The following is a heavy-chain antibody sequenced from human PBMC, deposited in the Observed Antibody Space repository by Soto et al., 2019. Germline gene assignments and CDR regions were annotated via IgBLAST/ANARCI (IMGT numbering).Heavy chain of an antibody. CDR2: INAGNGNT. D-gene: IGHD2-2*01. CDR1: GYTFTSYS. V-gene: IGHV1-3*01. J-gene: IGHJ6*03. CDR3: ASPDRDCSSTSCYANYYYYMDV. Sequence: QVQLVQYGAEVKTPGASVKVSFKASGYTFTSYSMHWVRQAPGQRLEWLRWINAGNGNTKYSQKFQGRVTITRDTTASTAYMELSSLRSEDTAVYYCASPDRDCSSTSCYANYYYYMDVWGKGTTVTVSS.